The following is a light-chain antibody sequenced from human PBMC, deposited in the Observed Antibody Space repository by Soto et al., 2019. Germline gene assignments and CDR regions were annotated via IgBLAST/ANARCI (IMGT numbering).Light chain of an antibody. V-gene: IGKV1-5*03. Sequence: DIQMTQSPSTLSASVGDRVTITCRASENIFTWLAWYQQQAGKAPKLLISKASNLESGVPSRFSGSGSGTHFTLTISSLQPDDFASYYCQQDQSGFTFGLGTTLEIK. CDR2: KAS. J-gene: IGKJ2*01. CDR1: ENIFTW. CDR3: QQDQSGFT.